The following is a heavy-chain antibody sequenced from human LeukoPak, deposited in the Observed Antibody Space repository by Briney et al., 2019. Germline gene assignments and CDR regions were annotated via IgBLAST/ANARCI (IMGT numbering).Heavy chain of an antibody. CDR2: INPSGGPP. V-gene: IGHV1-46*01. CDR1: EYTFTNYY. J-gene: IGHJ5*02. Sequence: GASVKVSCKASEYTFTNYYIHWLRQAPGQGLEWMGVINPSGGPPTYAQRFQGRVTMTRDMSTSTAYMELRSLRSDDTAVYYCARGSGWYGHLFDPWGQGTLVTVSS. D-gene: IGHD6-19*01. CDR3: ARGSGWYGHLFDP.